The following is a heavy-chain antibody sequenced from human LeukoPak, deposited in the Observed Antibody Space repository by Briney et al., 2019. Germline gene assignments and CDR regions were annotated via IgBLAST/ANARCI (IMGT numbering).Heavy chain of an antibody. Sequence: SETLSLTCTVSAGSISSYYWSWIRQPPGKGLEWIAYVYSSEGTNFNPSLKSRVSVSLDTSKRQFSLKLRSVTAADPAVYFCARHRAAKGQYNWFDPWGQGTLVTVSS. V-gene: IGHV4-59*08. CDR1: AGSISSYY. D-gene: IGHD6-25*01. CDR2: VYSSEGT. J-gene: IGHJ5*02. CDR3: ARHRAAKGQYNWFDP.